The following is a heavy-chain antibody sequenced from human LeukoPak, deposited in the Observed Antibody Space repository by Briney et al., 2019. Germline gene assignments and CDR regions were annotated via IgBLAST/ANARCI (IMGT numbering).Heavy chain of an antibody. V-gene: IGHV1-18*01. CDR1: VYTFTSYG. J-gene: IGHJ6*03. Sequence: ASVKVSCKASVYTFTSYGICGVRQAPGQGLEWMGWISAYNGNTNYAQKLQGRGTMTTDTSTSTAYMELRRLRYDNTAVYYCARGGKDTVILYYYYYMDVWGKGTTVTVSS. CDR3: ARGGKDTVILYYYYYMDV. CDR2: ISAYNGNT. D-gene: IGHD3-16*02.